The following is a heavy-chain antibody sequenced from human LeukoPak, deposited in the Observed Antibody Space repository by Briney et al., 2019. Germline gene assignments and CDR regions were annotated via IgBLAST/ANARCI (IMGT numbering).Heavy chain of an antibody. D-gene: IGHD2-15*01. CDR1: GGSISSYY. CDR3: ARGNCSGGSCYSDI. V-gene: IGHV4-59*01. Sequence: PSETLSLTCTVSGGSISSYYWSWIRQPPGKGLEWIGYIYYSGSTNYNPSLKSRVTISVDTSKNQFSLKLSSVTAADTAVYYCARGNCSGGSCYSDIWGQGTMVTVSS. J-gene: IGHJ3*02. CDR2: IYYSGST.